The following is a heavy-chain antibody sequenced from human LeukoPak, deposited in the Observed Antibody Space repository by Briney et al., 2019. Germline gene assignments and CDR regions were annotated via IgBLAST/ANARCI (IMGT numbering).Heavy chain of an antibody. CDR3: ARDFWNFYDSSGYYRDFDS. CDR1: TSH. J-gene: IGHJ5*01. V-gene: IGHV1-18*01. CDR2: IGSYEGDT. Sequence: ASVKVSCKATSHISWVRQAPGQGLEWMGWIGSYEGDTYYAQKCQGRVTVTTDTSTNTAYMELRNLRADATDVYYCARDFWNFYDSSGYYRDFDSWGQGTLVTVSS. D-gene: IGHD3-22*01.